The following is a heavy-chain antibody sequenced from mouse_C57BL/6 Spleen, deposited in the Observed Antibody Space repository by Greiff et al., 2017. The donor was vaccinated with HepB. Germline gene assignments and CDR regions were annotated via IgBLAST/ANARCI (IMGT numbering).Heavy chain of an antibody. CDR1: GYTFTSYW. V-gene: IGHV1-69*01. CDR3: ARLKTAQATDY. CDR2: IDPSDSYT. Sequence: PGASVKLSCKASGYTFTSYWMHWVKQRPGQGLEWIGEIDPSDSYTNYNQKFKGKSTLTVDKSSSTAYMQLSSLTSEDSAVYYCARLKTAQATDYWGQGTTLTVSS. J-gene: IGHJ2*01. D-gene: IGHD3-2*02.